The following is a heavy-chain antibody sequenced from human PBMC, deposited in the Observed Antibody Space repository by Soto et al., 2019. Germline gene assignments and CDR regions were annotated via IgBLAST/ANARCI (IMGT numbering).Heavy chain of an antibody. J-gene: IGHJ4*02. D-gene: IGHD3-16*01. Sequence: VQLVESGGGLIQPGGSLRLSCAASGFTVSNNHMTWVRQAAGKGLELVSFVHGGGSTSYADSVKGRFTISRDNSKNTLYLHMDSLRAEDTAIYYCAGRLPTAASLDYWGRGTLVTVSS. V-gene: IGHV3-53*01. CDR3: AGRLPTAASLDY. CDR2: VHGGGST. CDR1: GFTVSNNH.